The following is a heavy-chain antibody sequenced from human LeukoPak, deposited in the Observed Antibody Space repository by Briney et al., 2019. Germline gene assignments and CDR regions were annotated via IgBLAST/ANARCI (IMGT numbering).Heavy chain of an antibody. CDR1: GFPFSSYA. CDR3: AKEYPAFKYYDILTGYYPDAFDI. V-gene: IGHV3-23*01. D-gene: IGHD3-9*01. J-gene: IGHJ3*02. CDR2: ISNSDDST. Sequence: GGSLRLSCAASGFPFSSYAMSWVRQAPGKGLEWVSAISNSDDSTYYADSVKGRFTISRDNSENTLFLRMNSLRAEDTAVYYCAKEYPAFKYYDILTGYYPDAFDIWGQGTMVTVSS.